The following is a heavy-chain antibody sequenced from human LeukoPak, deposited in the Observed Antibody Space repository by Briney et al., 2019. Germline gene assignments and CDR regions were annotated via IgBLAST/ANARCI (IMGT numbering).Heavy chain of an antibody. V-gene: IGHV3-11*04. CDR1: GFTFSDYY. CDR2: ISITGSII. J-gene: IGHJ3*02. D-gene: IGHD2-15*01. CDR3: ARAVAATKGSDAFDI. Sequence: GGSLRLSCAASGFTFSDYYMSWIRQAPGKGLEWISQISITGSIIFYADSVKGRFTVSRDNAKNSLYLQMNSLRAEDTAVYYCARAVAATKGSDAFDIWGQGTMVTVSS.